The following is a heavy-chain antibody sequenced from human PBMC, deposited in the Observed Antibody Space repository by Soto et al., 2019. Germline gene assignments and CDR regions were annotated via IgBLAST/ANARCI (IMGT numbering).Heavy chain of an antibody. CDR1: GGSFSGYY. V-gene: IGHV4-34*01. CDR3: ARSKIAPYGDVDY. CDR2: INHSGST. D-gene: IGHD4-17*01. Sequence: SETLSLTCAVYGGSFSGYYWSWIRQPPGKGLEWIGEINHSGSTNYNPSLKSRVTISVDTSKNQFSLKLSSVTAADTAVYYCARSKIAPYGDVDYWGQGTLVT. J-gene: IGHJ4*02.